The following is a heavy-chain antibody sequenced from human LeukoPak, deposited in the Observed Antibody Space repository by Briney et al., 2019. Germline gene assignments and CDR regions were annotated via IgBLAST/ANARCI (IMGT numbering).Heavy chain of an antibody. V-gene: IGHV3-23*01. D-gene: IGHD3-3*01. Sequence: GGSLRFSCAASGCTFSSYARSWVRQAPWKGLEWVSAMSGSGGSTYYAASVQGRFTISTHNSQNTPYLHMHSLRAADTTVYHCAKDRGRRVLRFLEWLPPRYLAYWGQGTLVTVSS. CDR1: GCTFSSYA. J-gene: IGHJ4*02. CDR2: MSGSGGST. CDR3: AKDRGRRVLRFLEWLPPRYLAY.